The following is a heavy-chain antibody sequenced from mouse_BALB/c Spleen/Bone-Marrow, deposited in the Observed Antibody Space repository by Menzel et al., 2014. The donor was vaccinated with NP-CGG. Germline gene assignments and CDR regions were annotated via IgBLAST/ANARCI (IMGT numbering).Heavy chain of an antibody. D-gene: IGHD4-1*01. CDR1: GFNIKDTY. Sequence: VQLQQSGAELVKPGASVKLSCTASGFNIKDTYMHWAKQRPEQGLGWIGRIDPANGNTKYDPKFQGKATLTADTSSNTAYLQLSSLTSEDTAVYYCARWEYYAMDYWGQGTSVTVSS. CDR2: IDPANGNT. J-gene: IGHJ4*01. V-gene: IGHV14-3*02. CDR3: ARWEYYAMDY.